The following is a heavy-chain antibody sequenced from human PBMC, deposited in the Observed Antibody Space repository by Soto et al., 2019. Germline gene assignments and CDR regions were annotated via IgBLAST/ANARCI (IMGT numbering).Heavy chain of an antibody. D-gene: IGHD2-21*02. Sequence: PGGSLRLSCAVSGFTFGSYWMNWVRLIPGKGLEWVAYIKLDGSATYYVDSVKGRFTISRDNAKNSLYLQMNSLRVEDTSVYYCARAGYCGPGCYYYFDYWGQGTLVTVSS. CDR1: GFTFGSYW. J-gene: IGHJ4*02. CDR3: ARAGYCGPGCYYYFDY. V-gene: IGHV3-7*01. CDR2: IKLDGSAT.